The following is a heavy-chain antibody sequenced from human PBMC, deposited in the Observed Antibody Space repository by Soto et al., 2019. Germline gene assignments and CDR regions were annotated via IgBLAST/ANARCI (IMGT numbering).Heavy chain of an antibody. CDR1: GGSISSYY. V-gene: IGHV4-59*01. D-gene: IGHD6-6*01. Sequence: SETLSLTCTVSGGSISSYYWSWIRQPPGKGLEWIGYIYYSGSTNYNPSLKSRVTISVDTSKNQFSLKLSSVTAADTAVYYCARDGGGIAARLHYYYYGMDVWGQGTTVTVSS. CDR3: ARDGGGIAARLHYYYYGMDV. J-gene: IGHJ6*02. CDR2: IYYSGST.